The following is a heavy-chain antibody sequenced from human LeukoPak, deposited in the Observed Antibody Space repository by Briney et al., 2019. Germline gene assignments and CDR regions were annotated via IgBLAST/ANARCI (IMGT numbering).Heavy chain of an antibody. CDR3: AKDCGGYYFDY. D-gene: IGHD3-16*01. J-gene: IGHJ4*02. CDR2: ISYDGKKD. Sequence: GRSLRLSCAASGFTFSNYAMSWVRQTPDRVLEWVASISYDGKKDFYADSVKGRFTISRDNSKNTLYLQMNSLRAEDTAVYYCAKDCGGYYFDYWGQGTLVTVSS. CDR1: GFTFSNYA. V-gene: IGHV3-30*04.